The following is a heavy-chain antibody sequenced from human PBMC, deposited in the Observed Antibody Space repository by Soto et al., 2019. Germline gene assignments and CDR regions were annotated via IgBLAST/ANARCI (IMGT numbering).Heavy chain of an antibody. CDR2: IMPIFAKA. Sequence: QVLLVQSGAEVRKPGSSLKVSCQTSGDNFNAYTINWVRQAPGQWLEWMGGIMPIFAKANYAQKFQGRVTITADESTSPAYMEIFALTFEDTAVYYCARERASGNHDHWGQGTLVTVSS. J-gene: IGHJ5*02. D-gene: IGHD3-10*01. V-gene: IGHV1-69*01. CDR3: ARERASGNHDH. CDR1: GDNFNAYT.